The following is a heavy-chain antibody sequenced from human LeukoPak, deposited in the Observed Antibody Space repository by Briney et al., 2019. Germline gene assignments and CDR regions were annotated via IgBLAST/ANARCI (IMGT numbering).Heavy chain of an antibody. J-gene: IGHJ6*02. D-gene: IGHD2-2*01. V-gene: IGHV1-18*01. CDR2: MSAYNGNT. Sequence: ASVTVSCKVPGYTFTSYGISWVRQAHGQGLEWMGWMSAYNGNTNYAQKLQGRVTMTTDTSTSTAYMELRSLRSDDTAVYYCARDRYCSSTRCFRRYYYGMDVWGQGTAVTVSS. CDR1: GYTFTSYG. CDR3: ARDRYCSSTRCFRRYYYGMDV.